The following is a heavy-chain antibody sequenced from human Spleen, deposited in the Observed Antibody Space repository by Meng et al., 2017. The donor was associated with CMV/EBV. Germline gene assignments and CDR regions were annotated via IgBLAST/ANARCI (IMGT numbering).Heavy chain of an antibody. J-gene: IGHJ4*02. D-gene: IGHD1-26*01. Sequence: GGSLRLSCAASGFTFSSYGIHWVRQAPGKGLEWVAFIHYDGNREYYVDSVKGRFTISRDNSKNTLYLQMKSLRTEDTALYYCAKSRLVGATTDYWGQGTQVTVSS. CDR1: GFTFSSYG. CDR3: AKSRLVGATTDY. V-gene: IGHV3-30*02. CDR2: IHYDGNRE.